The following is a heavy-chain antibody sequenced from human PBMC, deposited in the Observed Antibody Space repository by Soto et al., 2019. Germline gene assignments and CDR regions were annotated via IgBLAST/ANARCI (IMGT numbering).Heavy chain of an antibody. CDR3: ARVHWGFLDY. CDR2: IYYSGST. CDR1: GGSISSGGYY. Sequence: LCGGSISSGGYYWRWIRQHPGKGLEWIGYIYYSGSTYYNPSLKSRVTISVDTSKNQFSLKLSSVTAADTAVYYCARVHWGFLDYWGQGTLVTVSS. D-gene: IGHD3-3*01. V-gene: IGHV4-31*02. J-gene: IGHJ4*02.